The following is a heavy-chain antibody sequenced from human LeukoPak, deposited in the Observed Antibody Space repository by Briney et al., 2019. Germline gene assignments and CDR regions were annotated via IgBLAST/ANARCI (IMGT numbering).Heavy chain of an antibody. D-gene: IGHD3-3*01. CDR2: ITSNGKSV. CDR3: ARAGVDTSGYYYQGFDY. Sequence: RSGGSLRLSCAASGFTFSDYYMGWIRQAPGKGLEWVSYITSNGKSVYYAASVKGRFTISRDNAKNSLYLQVNSLTAEDTAVYYCARAGVDTSGYYYQGFDYWGQGTLVTVSS. V-gene: IGHV3-11*04. J-gene: IGHJ4*02. CDR1: GFTFSDYY.